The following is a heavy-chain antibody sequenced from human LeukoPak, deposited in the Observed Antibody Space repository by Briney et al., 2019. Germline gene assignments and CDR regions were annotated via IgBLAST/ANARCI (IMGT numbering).Heavy chain of an antibody. Sequence: GGSLRLSCAASGFTFSSYEMDWVRQAPGKGLEWVSFISSSGSTIYYADSVKGRFTISRDNAKNSLYLQMISLRAEDTAFYYCASSRTERGYSFGYGYWGQGTLVTVSS. CDR1: GFTFSSYE. CDR2: ISSSGSTI. V-gene: IGHV3-48*03. J-gene: IGHJ4*02. CDR3: ASSRTERGYSFGYGY. D-gene: IGHD5-18*01.